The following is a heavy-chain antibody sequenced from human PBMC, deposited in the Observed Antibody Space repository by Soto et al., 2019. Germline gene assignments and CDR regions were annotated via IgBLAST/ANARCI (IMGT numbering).Heavy chain of an antibody. CDR2: ISGSGGST. D-gene: IGHD6-19*01. J-gene: IGHJ6*02. V-gene: IGHV3-23*01. CDR3: AKASAGTFFYCYYGMDV. Sequence: GGSLRLSCAASGFTFSSYAMSWVRQAPGKGLEWVSAISGSGGSTYYADSVKGRFTISRDNSKNTLYLQMNSLRAEDTAVYYFAKASAGTFFYCYYGMDVWGQGTTVTVSS. CDR1: GFTFSSYA.